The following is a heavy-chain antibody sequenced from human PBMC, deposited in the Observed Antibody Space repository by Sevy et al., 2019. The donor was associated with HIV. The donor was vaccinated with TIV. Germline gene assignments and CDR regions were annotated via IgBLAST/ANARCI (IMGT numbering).Heavy chain of an antibody. CDR1: GFTFSGSA. Sequence: GGSLRLSCAASGFTFSGSAMHWVRQASGKGLEWVGRIRSRVNSHATAYAASVKGRFTISRDDSENTAFLQMNSLKTEDTAVYYCTTEVGIAVAGSWFDPWGQGTLVTVSS. J-gene: IGHJ5*02. V-gene: IGHV3-73*01. CDR3: TTEVGIAVAGSWFDP. CDR2: IRSRVNSHAT. D-gene: IGHD6-19*01.